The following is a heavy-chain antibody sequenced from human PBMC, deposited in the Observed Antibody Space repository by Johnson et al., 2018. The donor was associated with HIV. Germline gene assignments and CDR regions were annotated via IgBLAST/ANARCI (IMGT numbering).Heavy chain of an antibody. Sequence: VQLVESGGGLVQPGGSLRLSCAASGFTFSDYEMNWVRQAPGKGLEWLLYISKTGSTIYYGDSVKGRFSISRDNAKNSLYLQMNSLRAEYTAVYFCARWGHIAAAGSSVLDMWGLGTKVFVSS. CDR1: GFTFSDYE. J-gene: IGHJ3*02. D-gene: IGHD6-13*01. V-gene: IGHV3-48*03. CDR2: ISKTGSTI. CDR3: ARWGHIAAAGSSVLDM.